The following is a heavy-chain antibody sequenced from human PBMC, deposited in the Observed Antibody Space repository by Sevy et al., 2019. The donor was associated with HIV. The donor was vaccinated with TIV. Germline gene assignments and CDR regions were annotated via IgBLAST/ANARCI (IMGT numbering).Heavy chain of an antibody. CDR3: AREGYDFWSGCVDV. Sequence: GGSLRLSCAASGFTFSSYSMNWVRQAPGKGLEWASYISSSSSTIYYADSVKGRFTISRDNAKNSLYLQMNSLRDEDTAVYYCAREGYDFWSGCVDVWGKGTTVTVSS. CDR1: GFTFSSYS. V-gene: IGHV3-48*02. J-gene: IGHJ6*04. CDR2: ISSSSSTI. D-gene: IGHD3-3*01.